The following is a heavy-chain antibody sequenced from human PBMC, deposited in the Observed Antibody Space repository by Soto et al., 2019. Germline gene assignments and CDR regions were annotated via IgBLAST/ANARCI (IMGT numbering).Heavy chain of an antibody. CDR1: GGTFSSYA. D-gene: IGHD6-19*01. CDR3: ARDWGQWLVRGYYYGMDV. V-gene: IGHV1-69*06. Sequence: QVQLVQSGAEVKKPGSSVKVSCKASGGTFSSYAISWVRQAPGQGLEWMGGIIPICGTANYAQKFQGRVTITADKSMSTAYMELSSLRSEDTAVYYCARDWGQWLVRGYYYGMDVWGQVTTVTVSS. CDR2: IIPICGTA. J-gene: IGHJ6*02.